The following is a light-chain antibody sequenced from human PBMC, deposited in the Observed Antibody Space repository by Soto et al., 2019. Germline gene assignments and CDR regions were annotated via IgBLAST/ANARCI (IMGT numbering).Light chain of an antibody. J-gene: IGLJ2*01. V-gene: IGLV2-14*01. CDR1: GSDMGDYDY. CDR3: CLYTSRSTL. CDR2: DVS. Sequence: QSALTQPASVSGSPGHSITISCSGTGSDMGDYDYVSWYQQHPGKAPKLIIYDVSNRPSGVSDRFSGSKSGNTASLTISGLQAEDEGDYYCCLYTSRSTLFGGGTKRTVL.